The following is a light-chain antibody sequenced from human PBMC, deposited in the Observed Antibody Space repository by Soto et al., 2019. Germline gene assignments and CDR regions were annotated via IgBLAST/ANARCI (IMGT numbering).Light chain of an antibody. CDR2: DAS. J-gene: IGKJ3*01. CDR1: QDISNY. V-gene: IGKV1-33*01. Sequence: DIQMTQSPSSLSASVGDRVTITCQASQDISNYLNWYQQKPGKAPKLLIYDASNLETPVPSRFSGSGSGTDFTFTISSLQPEDIATYYCQKYDNPPRITFGPGTKVDIK. CDR3: QKYDNPPRIT.